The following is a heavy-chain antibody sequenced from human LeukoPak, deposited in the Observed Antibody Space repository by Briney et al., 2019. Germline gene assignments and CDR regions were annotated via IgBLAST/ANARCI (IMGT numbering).Heavy chain of an antibody. D-gene: IGHD6-13*01. Sequence: SVKVSCKASGGTFISYAISWVRQAPGQGLEWMGGIIPIFGTANYAQKFQGRVTITADESTSTAYMELSSLRSEDTAVYYCASNPGYSSYDAFDIWGQGTMVTVSS. J-gene: IGHJ3*02. V-gene: IGHV1-69*13. CDR2: IIPIFGTA. CDR1: GGTFISYA. CDR3: ASNPGYSSYDAFDI.